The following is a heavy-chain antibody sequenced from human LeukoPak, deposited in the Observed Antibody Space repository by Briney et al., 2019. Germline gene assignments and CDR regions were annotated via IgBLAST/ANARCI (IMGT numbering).Heavy chain of an antibody. CDR2: IIPIFGTA. V-gene: IGHV1-69*05. Sequence: SVKVSCRASGGTFSSYAISWVRQAPGQGLEWMGGIIPIFGTANYAQKFQGRVTITTDESTSTAYMELSSLRSEDTAVYYCARGGYSYGSFLDYWGQGTLITVSS. J-gene: IGHJ4*02. D-gene: IGHD5-18*01. CDR1: GGTFSSYA. CDR3: ARGGYSYGSFLDY.